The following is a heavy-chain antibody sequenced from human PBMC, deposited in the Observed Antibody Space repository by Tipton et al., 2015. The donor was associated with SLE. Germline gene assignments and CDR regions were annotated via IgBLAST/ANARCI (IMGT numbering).Heavy chain of an antibody. CDR2: IYTSGST. J-gene: IGHJ4*02. CDR3: ARSVMITFGGVIVIFYFDY. D-gene: IGHD3-16*02. Sequence: TLSLTCTVSGGSISSGSYYWSWIRQPAGKGLEWIGRIYTSGSTNYNPSLKSRVTISVDTSKNQFSLKLSSVTAADTAVYYCARSVMITFGGVIVIFYFDYWGQGTLVTVSS. V-gene: IGHV4-61*02. CDR1: GGSISSGSYY.